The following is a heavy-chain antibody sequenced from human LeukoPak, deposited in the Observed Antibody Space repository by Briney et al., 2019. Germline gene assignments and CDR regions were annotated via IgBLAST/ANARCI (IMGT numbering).Heavy chain of an antibody. J-gene: IGHJ4*02. CDR1: GFTFSSYA. CDR3: AKMRFRYQLLPDGSGSHAGDYFDY. D-gene: IGHD3-10*01. Sequence: GGSLRLSCAASGFTFSSYAMSWVRQAPGKGLEWVSAISGSGGSTYYADSVKGRFTISRDNSKNTLYLQMNSLRAEDTAVYYCAKMRFRYQLLPDGSGSHAGDYFDYWGQGTLVTVSP. V-gene: IGHV3-23*01. CDR2: ISGSGGST.